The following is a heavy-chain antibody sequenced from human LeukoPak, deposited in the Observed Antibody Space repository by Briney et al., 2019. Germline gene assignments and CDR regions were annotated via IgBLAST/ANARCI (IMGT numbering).Heavy chain of an antibody. J-gene: IGHJ4*02. V-gene: IGHV3-21*01. Sequence: PGGSLRLSCVVSGFXFSSYSISRVRQAPGKGLEWVSSVSASSNFISYADSVKGRFTISRDNAKKSLYLQMNSVRAEDTAVYYCARDPGYSSGWFDYWGQGALVTVSS. CDR1: GFXFSSYS. CDR3: ARDPGYSSGWFDY. CDR2: VSASSNFI. D-gene: IGHD6-19*01.